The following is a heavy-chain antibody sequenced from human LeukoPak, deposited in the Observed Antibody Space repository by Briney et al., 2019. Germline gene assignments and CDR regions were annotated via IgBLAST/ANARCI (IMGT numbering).Heavy chain of an antibody. D-gene: IGHD2-2*01. J-gene: IGHJ4*02. CDR1: GFTFSSYS. Sequence: PGGSLRLSCAASGFTFSSYSMNWVRQAPGKGPEWVSSISSSSSYIYYADSVKGRFTISRDNAKNSLYLQMNSQRAEDTAVYYCARAYCSSASCYFFFDQWGQGTLVTVSS. CDR2: ISSSSSYI. CDR3: ARAYCSSASCYFFFDQ. V-gene: IGHV3-21*01.